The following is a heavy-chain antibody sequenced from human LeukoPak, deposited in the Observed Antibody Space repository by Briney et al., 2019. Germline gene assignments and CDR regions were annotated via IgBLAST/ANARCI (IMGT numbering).Heavy chain of an antibody. J-gene: IGHJ4*02. D-gene: IGHD5-18*01. Sequence: GGSLRLSCAASGFTFSTSWMTWVRQAPGKGLEWVASINPDGGEIHYVDSVKGRFTISRDNSRNTLYLQMNSLRTEDTAMYYCARCPYSFGFAPPDYWGQGTLVTVSS. CDR3: ARCPYSFGFAPPDY. CDR1: GFTFSTSW. V-gene: IGHV3-7*01. CDR2: INPDGGEI.